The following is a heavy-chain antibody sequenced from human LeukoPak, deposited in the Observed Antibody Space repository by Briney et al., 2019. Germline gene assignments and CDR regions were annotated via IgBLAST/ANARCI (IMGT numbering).Heavy chain of an antibody. CDR2: IYPDDSNT. Sequence: GESLKISCQGSGYNFPIYWIGWVRQMPGQGLEWMGIIYPDDSNTIYGPSFQGQVTISADKSINTAYLEWSSLKASDTAIYYCARTFDSRVSIDYWGQGTLVTVSS. CDR1: GYNFPIYW. V-gene: IGHV5-51*01. CDR3: ARTFDSRVSIDY. J-gene: IGHJ4*02. D-gene: IGHD3-22*01.